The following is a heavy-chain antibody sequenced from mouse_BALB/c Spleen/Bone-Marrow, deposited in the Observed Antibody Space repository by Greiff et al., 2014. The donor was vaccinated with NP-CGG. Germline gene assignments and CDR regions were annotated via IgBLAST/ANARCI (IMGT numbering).Heavy chain of an antibody. Sequence: EVQGVESGGGLVKPGGSLKLSCAASGFAFSSHDMSWVRQTPEKRLEWVAYISSGGGSTYYSDTVKGRFTISRDNAKNTLYLQMSSLKSEDTAMYYCVRQGAVAATRGFAYWGQGTLVTVSA. J-gene: IGHJ3*01. D-gene: IGHD1-1*01. CDR3: VRQGAVAATRGFAY. CDR2: ISSGGGST. V-gene: IGHV5-12-1*01. CDR1: GFAFSSHD.